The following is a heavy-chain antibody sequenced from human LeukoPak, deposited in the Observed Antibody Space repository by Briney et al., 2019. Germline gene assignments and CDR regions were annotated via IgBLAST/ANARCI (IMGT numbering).Heavy chain of an antibody. CDR1: GGSFTSADNY. CDR3: ASGELLYDL. J-gene: IGHJ5*02. D-gene: IGHD2-15*01. Sequence: SETLSLTCTVSGGSFTSADNYCSWIRQPPGKGLEWIGYIHYSGSTFYSPSIKSRLTMSVDPSKNQFSLKLNSVTAADTAVYYCASGELLYDLWGQKPVVTVSS. CDR2: IHYSGST. V-gene: IGHV4-30-4*01.